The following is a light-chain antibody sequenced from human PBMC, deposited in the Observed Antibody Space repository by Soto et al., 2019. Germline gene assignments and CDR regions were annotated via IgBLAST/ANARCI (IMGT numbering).Light chain of an antibody. CDR2: DVS. V-gene: IGLV2-14*01. CDR3: SSYTTSDTVV. CDR1: SSDVGAYNY. J-gene: IGLJ2*01. Sequence: QSALTQPASVSRSPGQSITISCTGTSSDVGAYNYVSWYQQHPGKAPKLIIYDVSNRPSGVSNRFSGSKSGNTASLTISGLQAEDEADYYCSSYTTSDTVVFGGGTKLTVL.